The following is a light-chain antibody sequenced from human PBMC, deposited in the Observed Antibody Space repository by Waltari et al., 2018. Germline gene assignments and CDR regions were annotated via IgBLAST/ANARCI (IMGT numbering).Light chain of an antibody. J-gene: IGKJ2*01. V-gene: IGKV2-28*01. CDR2: LGS. CDR1: QSLLHCDGYNY. CDR3: MQALQMYT. Sequence: DILMTQSPLSLSVSPGEPASITCRSSQSLLHCDGYNYLHWYLQKPGQSPQLLIYLGSSRASGVPDRVSGSGSGTYFTLKITRVEPEDVGPYYCMQALQMYTFGQGTRLDI.